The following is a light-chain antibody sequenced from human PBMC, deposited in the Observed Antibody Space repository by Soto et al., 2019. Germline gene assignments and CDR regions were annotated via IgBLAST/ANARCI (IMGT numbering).Light chain of an antibody. CDR1: FSDVGRYNS. V-gene: IGLV2-14*01. J-gene: IGLJ1*01. Sequence: QSALTQPASVSGSPGQSITISCTGTFSDVGRYNSVSWYQQRPGKAPKLMIFEVSNRPSGVSNRFSGSKSGNTASLAISGLQTEDEADYYCCSYTSTSAYVFGNGTKVTVL. CDR2: EVS. CDR3: CSYTSTSAYV.